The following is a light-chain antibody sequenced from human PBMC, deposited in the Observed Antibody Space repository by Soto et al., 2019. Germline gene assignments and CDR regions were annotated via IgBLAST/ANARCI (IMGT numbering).Light chain of an antibody. CDR3: HKSDHLPL. J-gene: IGKJ3*01. Sequence: DIQMTQSPPSLSASVGDRVTITCQASQDIGNSLNWYQHKPGKAPKLVIYDAYNMETGVPSTFSGSGYGTDFTFTISSLRPEAIATYYCHKSDHLPLFGPGTKVDIK. CDR2: DAY. V-gene: IGKV1-33*01. CDR1: QDIGNS.